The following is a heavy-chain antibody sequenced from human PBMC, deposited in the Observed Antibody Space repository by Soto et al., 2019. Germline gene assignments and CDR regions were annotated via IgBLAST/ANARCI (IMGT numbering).Heavy chain of an antibody. CDR2: IYYSGST. CDR1: GFSLSSYY. Sequence: PSETLSLTCTFSGFSLSSYYLGLLRPPPGKGLEWIGYIYYSGSTNYNPSLKSRVTISVDTSKNQFSLKLSSVTAADTAVYYCARRYGYSFDYWGQGTLVTFS. D-gene: IGHD1-1*01. CDR3: ARRYGYSFDY. J-gene: IGHJ4*02. V-gene: IGHV4-59*08.